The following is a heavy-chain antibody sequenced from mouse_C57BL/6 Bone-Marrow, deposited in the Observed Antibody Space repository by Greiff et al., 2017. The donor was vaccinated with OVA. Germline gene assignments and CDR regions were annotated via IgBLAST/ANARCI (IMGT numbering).Heavy chain of an antibody. D-gene: IGHD1-1*01. J-gene: IGHJ3*01. CDR3: ARPPITTVGPAWFAY. CDR2: INPNYGTT. V-gene: IGHV1-39*01. CDR1: GYSFTDYN. Sequence: LEESGPELVKPGASVKISCKASGYSFTDYNMNWVKQSNGKSLEWIGVINPNYGTTSYNQKFKGKATLTVDQSSSTAYMQLNSLTSEDSAVYYCARPPITTVGPAWFAYWGQGTLVTVSA.